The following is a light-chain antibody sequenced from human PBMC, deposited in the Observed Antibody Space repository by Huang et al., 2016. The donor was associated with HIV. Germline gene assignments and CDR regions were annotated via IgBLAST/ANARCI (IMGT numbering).Light chain of an antibody. CDR2: AAS. Sequence: EIQMTQSPSSLSASVGDRVTITCRAGQSISRHLSWYQQTPGKAPKVRISAASNLQSGVPSRFSGSGSGTDFTLSISSRQPEDFATYYCQQTGTFGQGTKVEIK. V-gene: IGKV1-39*01. CDR1: QSISRH. CDR3: QQTGT. J-gene: IGKJ1*01.